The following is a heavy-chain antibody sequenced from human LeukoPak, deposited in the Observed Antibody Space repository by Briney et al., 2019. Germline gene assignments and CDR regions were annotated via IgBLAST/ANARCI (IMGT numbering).Heavy chain of an antibody. CDR1: GFTFRYYN. CDR3: ARVSRSGNYLYYLDY. J-gene: IGHJ4*02. D-gene: IGHD3-22*01. Sequence: GGSLRLSCAASGFTFRYYNMDWVRQTPGKGLEWVSSIIRNTIYTYYADSVKGRFTISRDNAKNSLYLQMNSLRVEDTAVYYCARVSRSGNYLYYLDYWGQGTLVTVSS. CDR2: IIRNTIYT. V-gene: IGHV3-21*01.